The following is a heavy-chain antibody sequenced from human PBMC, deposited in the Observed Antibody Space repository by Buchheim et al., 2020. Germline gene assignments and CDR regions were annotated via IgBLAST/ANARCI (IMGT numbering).Heavy chain of an antibody. CDR1: GFTFSSYS. CDR2: ISSSSSYI. CDR3: ARELDYYGSGSPKGWFDP. J-gene: IGHJ5*02. V-gene: IGHV3-21*01. D-gene: IGHD3-10*01. Sequence: EVQLVESGGGLVKPGGSLRLSCAASGFTFSSYSMNWVRQAPGKGLEWVSSISSSSSYIYYADSVKGRFTLSSDNAKNSLYLKMNSLRAEDTAVYYCARELDYYGSGSPKGWFDPWGQGTL.